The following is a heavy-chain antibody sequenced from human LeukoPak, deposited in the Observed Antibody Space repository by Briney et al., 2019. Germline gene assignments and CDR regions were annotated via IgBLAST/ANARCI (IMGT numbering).Heavy chain of an antibody. CDR3: ARGGGRLGLVRRYYFDY. D-gene: IGHD3/OR15-3a*01. J-gene: IGHJ4*02. Sequence: RASVKVSCKASGGTFSSYAISWVRQATGQGLEWMGWMNPNSGNTGYAQKFQGRVTITRNTSISTAYMELSSLRSEDTAVYYCARGGGRLGLVRRYYFDYWGQGTLVTVSS. CDR1: GGTFSSYA. V-gene: IGHV1-8*03. CDR2: MNPNSGNT.